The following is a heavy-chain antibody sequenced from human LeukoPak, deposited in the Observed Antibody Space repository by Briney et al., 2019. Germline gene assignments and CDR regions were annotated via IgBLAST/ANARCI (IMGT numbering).Heavy chain of an antibody. CDR2: IKQDGSEK. Sequence: GGSLRLSCVASGFTFNGYWMNWVRQAPGKGLEWVANIKQDGSEKYYVDSVKGRFTISRDNAKNSLYLQMNSLRAGDTAVYYCAKPITISGATDAFDIWGQGTMVTVSS. D-gene: IGHD3-3*01. J-gene: IGHJ3*02. CDR1: GFTFNGYW. V-gene: IGHV3-7*01. CDR3: AKPITISGATDAFDI.